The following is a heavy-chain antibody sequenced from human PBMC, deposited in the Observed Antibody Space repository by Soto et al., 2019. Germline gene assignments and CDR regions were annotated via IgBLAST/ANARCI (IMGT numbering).Heavy chain of an antibody. CDR3: ARDQVLVGLEFAPYYYYYGMDV. CDR2: INAGNGNT. CDR1: GYTFTSYA. V-gene: IGHV1-3*01. Sequence: GASVKVSCKASGYTFTSYAMHWVRQAPGQRLEWKGWINAGNGNTKYSQKFQGRVTITRDTSASTAYMELSSLRSEGTAVYYCARDQVLVGLEFAPYYYYYGMDVWGPGSSVTVSS. J-gene: IGHJ6*02. D-gene: IGHD2-15*01.